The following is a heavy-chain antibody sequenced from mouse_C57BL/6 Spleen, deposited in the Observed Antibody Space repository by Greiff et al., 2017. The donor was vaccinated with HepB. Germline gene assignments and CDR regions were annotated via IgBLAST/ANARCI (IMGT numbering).Heavy chain of an antibody. CDR1: GYAFSSSW. Sequence: VKLMESGPELVKPGASVKISCKASGYAFSSSWMNWVKQRPGKGLEWIGRIYPGDGDTNYNGKFKGKATLTADKSSSTAYMQLSSLTSEDSAVYFCARMTGDGGYYFDYWGQGTTLTVSS. D-gene: IGHD4-1*01. CDR3: ARMTGDGGYYFDY. V-gene: IGHV1-82*01. CDR2: IYPGDGDT. J-gene: IGHJ2*01.